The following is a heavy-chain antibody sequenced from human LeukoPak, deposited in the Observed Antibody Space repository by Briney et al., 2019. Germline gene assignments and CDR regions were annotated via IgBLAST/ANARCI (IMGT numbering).Heavy chain of an antibody. V-gene: IGHV3-7*03. D-gene: IGHD4-11*01. J-gene: IGHJ4*02. CDR2: IKQDGSEK. Sequence: GGSLRLSCAASGFTFSNAWMSWVRQAPGKGLEWVANIKQDGSEKYYVDSVKGRFTISRDNAKYSLYLQMNSLRAEDTALYYCARTDYNNYANYWGQGTLVTVSS. CDR1: GFTFSNAW. CDR3: ARTDYNNYANY.